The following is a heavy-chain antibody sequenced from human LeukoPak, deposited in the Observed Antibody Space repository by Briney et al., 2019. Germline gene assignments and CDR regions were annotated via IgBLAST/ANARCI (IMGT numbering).Heavy chain of an antibody. D-gene: IGHD1-7*01. CDR3: ARAVLQWNYFIRSSDYYYYYMDV. CDR1: GGSISSSSYY. V-gene: IGHV4-39*07. J-gene: IGHJ6*03. Sequence: SETLSLTCTVSGGSISSSSYYWGWIRQPPGKGLEWIGSIYYSGSTYYNPSLKSRVTISVDTSKNQFSLKLSSVTAADTAVYYCARAVLQWNYFIRSSDYYYYYMDVWGKGTTVTASS. CDR2: IYYSGST.